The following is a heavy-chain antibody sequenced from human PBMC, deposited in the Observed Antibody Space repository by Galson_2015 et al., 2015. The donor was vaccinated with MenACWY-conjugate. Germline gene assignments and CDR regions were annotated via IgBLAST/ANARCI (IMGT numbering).Heavy chain of an antibody. D-gene: IGHD4-17*01. CDR2: IKQDGSEK. V-gene: IGHV3-7*03. J-gene: IGHJ3*01. CDR1: GFPLSGYW. CDR3: ARDHPSTYGIAWDLFEL. Sequence: SLRLSCAASGFPLSGYWMAWVRQAPGKGLEWVANIKQDGSEKYYVDSVKGRFTISRDNAKNSLYLEMNSLRAEDTAVHYCARDHPSTYGIAWDLFELWGQGTMVTVSS.